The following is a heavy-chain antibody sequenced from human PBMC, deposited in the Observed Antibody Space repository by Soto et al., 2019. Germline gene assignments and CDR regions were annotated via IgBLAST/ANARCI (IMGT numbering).Heavy chain of an antibody. J-gene: IGHJ5*02. CDR2: IWYDGSNK. Sequence: GGSLRLSCAASGFTFSSYGMHWVRQAPGKGLEWVAVIWYDGSNKYYADSVKGRFTISRDNSKNTLYLQMNSLRAEDTAVYYCGRVMQRLRSRQNCFDPWGQGTLVTVSS. CDR1: GFTFSSYG. CDR3: GRVMQRLRSRQNCFDP. V-gene: IGHV3-33*01. D-gene: IGHD3-16*01.